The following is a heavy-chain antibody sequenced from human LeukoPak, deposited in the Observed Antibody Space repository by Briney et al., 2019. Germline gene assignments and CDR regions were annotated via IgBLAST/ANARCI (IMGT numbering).Heavy chain of an antibody. CDR2: IIPIFGTA. D-gene: IGHD5-18*01. CDR1: GGTLRSYA. Sequence: ASVKVSCTASGGTLRSYAISWVRQAPGQGLEWIGGIIPIFGTANYAQKFQGRVTITADESTSTAYMELSSLRSEDTAVYYCARDQGYRYGYGDFDYWGQGTLVTVSS. V-gene: IGHV1-69*13. J-gene: IGHJ4*02. CDR3: ARDQGYRYGYGDFDY.